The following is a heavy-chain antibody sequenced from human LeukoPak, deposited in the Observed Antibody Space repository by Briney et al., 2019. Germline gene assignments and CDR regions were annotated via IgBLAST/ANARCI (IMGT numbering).Heavy chain of an antibody. CDR2: IYYSGST. CDR3: ARDPTQKGY. Sequence: SETLSLTCTVSGGSISSSSYYWGWIRQPPGKGLEWIGSIYYSGSTYYNPSLKSRVTISVDTSKNQFSLKLSSVTAADTAVYYCARDPTQKGYWGQGTLVPVSS. CDR1: GGSISSSSYY. V-gene: IGHV4-39*07. J-gene: IGHJ4*02.